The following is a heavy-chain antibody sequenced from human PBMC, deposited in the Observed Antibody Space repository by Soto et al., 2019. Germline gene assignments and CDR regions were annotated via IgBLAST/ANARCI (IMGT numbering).Heavy chain of an antibody. D-gene: IGHD5-12*01. CDR1: GFTFSNAW. CDR3: IGTYSGSSMRFDY. J-gene: IGHJ4*02. Sequence: EVQLVESGGGLVKPGGSLRLSCAASGFTFSNAWMTWVRRAPGKGLEWVGRVKSKTDGGTIDYAAPVKDSFTISRDDSKNTLYLQMNSLKTEDTAVYYCIGTYSGSSMRFDYWGQGTLVTVSS. CDR2: VKSKTDGGTI. V-gene: IGHV3-15*01.